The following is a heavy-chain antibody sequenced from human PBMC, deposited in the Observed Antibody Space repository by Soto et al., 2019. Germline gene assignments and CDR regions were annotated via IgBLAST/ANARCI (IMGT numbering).Heavy chain of an antibody. CDR3: AKSRPLVVPAAIFYFDY. V-gene: IGHV3-23*01. D-gene: IGHD2-2*01. J-gene: IGHJ4*02. CDR1: GFTFSSYA. CDR2: ISGSGGST. Sequence: GGSLRLSCAASGFTFSSYAMSWVRQAPGKGLGWVSAISGSGGSTYYADSVKGRFTISRDNSKNTLYLQMNSLRAEDTAVYYCAKSRPLVVPAAIFYFDYWGQGTLVTVSS.